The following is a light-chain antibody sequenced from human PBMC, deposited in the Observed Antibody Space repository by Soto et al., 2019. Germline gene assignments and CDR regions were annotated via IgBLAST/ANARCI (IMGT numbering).Light chain of an antibody. CDR3: QQHTNWPLT. V-gene: IGKV3-11*01. CDR1: HSVSTY. Sequence: ETVLTQSPATLSLSPGEGATLSCRASHSVSTYLAWYQQKPGQTPRLLIYDASTRATGIPAGFSGSGSGTDFTLNISSLEPEDFAVYYCQQHTNWPLTFGGGTKVDIK. J-gene: IGKJ4*01. CDR2: DAS.